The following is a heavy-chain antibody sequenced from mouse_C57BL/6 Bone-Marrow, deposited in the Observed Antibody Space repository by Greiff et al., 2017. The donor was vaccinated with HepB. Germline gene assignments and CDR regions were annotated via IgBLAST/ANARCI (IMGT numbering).Heavy chain of an antibody. CDR3: ARCGPFWYFDV. J-gene: IGHJ1*03. Sequence: VQLQQSGAELVRPGTSVKVSCKASGYAFTNYLIEWVKQRPGQGLEWIGVINPGSGGTNYNEKFKGKATLTADKSSSTAYMQLSSLTSEDSAVYFCARCGPFWYFDVWGTGTTVTVSS. V-gene: IGHV1-54*01. CDR2: INPGSGGT. CDR1: GYAFTNYL.